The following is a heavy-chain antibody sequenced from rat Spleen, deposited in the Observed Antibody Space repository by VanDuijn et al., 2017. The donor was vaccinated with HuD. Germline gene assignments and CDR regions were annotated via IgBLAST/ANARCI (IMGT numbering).Heavy chain of an antibody. CDR1: GFSLTNNG. CDR3: TRAPGPTVDVMDA. Sequence: QVQLKESGPGLVEPSQTLSLTCTVSGFSLTNNGVSWVRQPPGKGLEWMGGIWGDGSTNYNSALKSRLSISRDTSKSQVFLKMNSLQTEDTAIYFCTRAPGPTVDVMDAWGQGASVTVSS. D-gene: IGHD1-1*01. CDR2: IWGDGST. J-gene: IGHJ4*01. V-gene: IGHV2-1*01.